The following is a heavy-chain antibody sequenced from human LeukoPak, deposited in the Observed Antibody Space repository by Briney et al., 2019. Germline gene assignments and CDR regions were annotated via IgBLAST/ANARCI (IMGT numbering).Heavy chain of an antibody. J-gene: IGHJ3*02. CDR3: ARDGGSGSYYKRDAFDI. CDR1: GFTVSSNY. Sequence: GGSLRLSCAASGFTVSSNYMSWVRQAPGKGLEWVSFIYSGGSTYYADSVKGRFTISRDNAKNSLYLQMNSLRAEDTAVYYCARDGGSGSYYKRDAFDIWGQGTMVTVSS. D-gene: IGHD3-10*01. V-gene: IGHV3-66*01. CDR2: IYSGGST.